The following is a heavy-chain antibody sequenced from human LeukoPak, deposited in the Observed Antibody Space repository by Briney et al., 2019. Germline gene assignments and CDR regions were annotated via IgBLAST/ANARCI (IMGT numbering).Heavy chain of an antibody. D-gene: IGHD1-7*01. J-gene: IGHJ5*02. Sequence: ASVKVSCKASGGTFSSYAISWVRQAPGQGLEWMGGIIPILGTANYAQKFQGRVTITTDESTSTSYMELSSLRSEDTAVYYCARDLTGTNWFDPWGQETLVTVSS. V-gene: IGHV1-69*05. CDR2: IIPILGTA. CDR1: GGTFSSYA. CDR3: ARDLTGTNWFDP.